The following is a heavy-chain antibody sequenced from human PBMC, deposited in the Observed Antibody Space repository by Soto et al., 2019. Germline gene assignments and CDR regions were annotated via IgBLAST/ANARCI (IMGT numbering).Heavy chain of an antibody. Sequence: QVQLVQSGAEVKKPGASVKVSCKASGYTFIHYYIHWVRQAPGQGLEWMAIIDPNGGSTNYAQKFRGRVTVTSDTSTTTVSMELNSLGSHDTAVYFCARSLLQGDFWGPGTLVTVSS. J-gene: IGHJ4*02. CDR1: GYTFIHYY. CDR3: ARSLLQGDF. CDR2: IDPNGGST. V-gene: IGHV1-46*01. D-gene: IGHD2-21*01.